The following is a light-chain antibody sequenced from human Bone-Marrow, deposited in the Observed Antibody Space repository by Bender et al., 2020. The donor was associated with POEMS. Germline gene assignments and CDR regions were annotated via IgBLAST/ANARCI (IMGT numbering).Light chain of an antibody. J-gene: IGLJ2*01. V-gene: IGLV2-23*02. CDR1: SRDVGTYDL. CDR3: CSYAGTSTQLG. CDR2: EVS. Sequence: QSALTQPASVSGSPGQSITISCTGTSRDVGTYDLVSWYQQHPGKAPKLIIYEVSQRPSGVSDRFSASKSGNAASLTVSGLRAEDEADYYCCSYAGTSTQLGFGGGTRLTVL.